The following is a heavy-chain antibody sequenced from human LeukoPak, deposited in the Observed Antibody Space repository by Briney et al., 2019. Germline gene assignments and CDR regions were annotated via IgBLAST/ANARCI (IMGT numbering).Heavy chain of an antibody. CDR3: ARGGNIAEYFQH. Sequence: KAGGSLRLSCAASGFTFSSYSMNWVRQAPGKGLEWVSSISSSSSYIYYADSVKGRFTISRDNAKNSLYLQMNSLRAEDTAVYYCARGGNIAEYFQHWGQGTLVTVSS. D-gene: IGHD3-10*01. CDR2: ISSSSSYI. J-gene: IGHJ1*01. V-gene: IGHV3-21*01. CDR1: GFTFSSYS.